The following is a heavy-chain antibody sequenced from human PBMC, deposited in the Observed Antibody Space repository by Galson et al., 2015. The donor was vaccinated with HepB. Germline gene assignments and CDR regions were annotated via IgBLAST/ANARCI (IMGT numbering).Heavy chain of an antibody. J-gene: IGHJ4*02. D-gene: IGHD4-23*01. CDR2: IYPGDSDT. CDR1: GYSFISYW. Sequence: QSGAEVKESGESLKISCQSSGYSFISYWIGWVRQMPGKGLEWRGMIYPGDSDTRYSPSFQGQVTISADKSISTAYLQWTSLKASDTAMYYCARLDYAGNVLDHWGQGTLVAVSS. CDR3: ARLDYAGNVLDH. V-gene: IGHV5-51*01.